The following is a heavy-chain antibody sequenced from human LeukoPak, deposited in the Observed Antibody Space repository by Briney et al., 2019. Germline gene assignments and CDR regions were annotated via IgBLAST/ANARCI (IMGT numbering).Heavy chain of an antibody. Sequence: SGPTLVNPTQTLTPTCTFSGFSLSTSGMCVSWIRQPPGKALEWLARIDWDDDKYYSTSLKTRLTISKDTSKNQVVLTMTNMDPGDTATYYCARGTLAAVDAFDIWGQGTMVTVSS. D-gene: IGHD6-13*01. V-gene: IGHV2-70*11. CDR3: ARGTLAAVDAFDI. CDR1: GFSLSTSGMC. J-gene: IGHJ3*02. CDR2: IDWDDDK.